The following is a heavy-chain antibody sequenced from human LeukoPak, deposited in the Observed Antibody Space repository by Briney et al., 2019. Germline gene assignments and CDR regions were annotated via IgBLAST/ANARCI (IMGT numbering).Heavy chain of an antibody. CDR2: INPTGGST. V-gene: IGHV1-46*01. J-gene: IGHJ5*02. D-gene: IGHD3-22*01. CDR1: GYIFTNFY. CDR3: ARDWVGTMTVVVLDP. Sequence: GASVKVSCKASGYIFTNFYMHWVRQAPGEGLEWMGIINPTGGSTSYAQKFQGRVTMTRDTSTSTVYMELRSLRSEDTAVYYCARDWVGTMTVVVLDPWGQGTLVTVSS.